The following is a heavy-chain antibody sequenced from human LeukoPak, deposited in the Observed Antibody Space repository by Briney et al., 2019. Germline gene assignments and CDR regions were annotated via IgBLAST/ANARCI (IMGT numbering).Heavy chain of an antibody. CDR2: ISAYNGNT. V-gene: IGHV1-18*01. CDR1: GYTFTSYG. J-gene: IGHJ4*02. Sequence: GASVKVSCKASGYTFTSYGISWVRQAPGHGLEWMGWISAYNGNTNYAQKLQGRVTMTTDTSTSTAYMELRSLRSDDTPVYYCARETVYYDISTGYVYWGQGTLVTVSS. D-gene: IGHD3-9*01. CDR3: ARETVYYDISTGYVY.